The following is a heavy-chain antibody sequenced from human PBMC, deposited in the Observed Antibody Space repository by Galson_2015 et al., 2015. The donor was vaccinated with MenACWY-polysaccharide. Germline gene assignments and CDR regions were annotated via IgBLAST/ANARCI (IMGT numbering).Heavy chain of an antibody. Sequence: SLRLSCAASGFAYSAHAMSWVRQAPGKGLQWVSGITGGGDSTYYADSAKGRLTVSRDNSRNTLFLQMNSLRAEDTAIYYCAKSSNGDYVWGAFDIWGQGTMVTVSS. CDR1: GFAYSAHA. V-gene: IGHV3-23*01. D-gene: IGHD4-17*01. J-gene: IGHJ3*02. CDR2: ITGGGDST. CDR3: AKSSNGDYVWGAFDI.